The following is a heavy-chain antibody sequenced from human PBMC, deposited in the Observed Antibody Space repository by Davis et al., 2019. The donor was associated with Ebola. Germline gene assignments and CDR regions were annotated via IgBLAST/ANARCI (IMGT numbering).Heavy chain of an antibody. J-gene: IGHJ6*04. CDR1: GDSVFGKNGA. Sequence: HSQTLSLTCAISGDSVFGKNGAWNWIRQSPSRGLEWLGRTYYSSKWYNDYAVSVKSRITINPDTSKNQFSLHLNSVTPEDTALYFCARGWLRRGLDAWGEGTAVTVPS. D-gene: IGHD3-10*01. V-gene: IGHV6-1*01. CDR2: TYYSSKWYN. CDR3: ARGWLRRGLDA.